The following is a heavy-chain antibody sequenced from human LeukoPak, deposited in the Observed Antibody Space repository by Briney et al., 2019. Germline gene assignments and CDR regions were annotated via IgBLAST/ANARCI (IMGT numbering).Heavy chain of an antibody. J-gene: IGHJ6*02. D-gene: IGHD3-22*01. CDR3: AKEFAAHGYYYYGMDV. Sequence: GGSLRLSCAASGFTFSSYAMSWVRQAPGKGLEWVANIKQDESKKYYVDSVKGRFTISRDNAKDSLYLQMSSLRAEDTAVYYCAKEFAAHGYYYYGMDVWGQGTTVTVSS. V-gene: IGHV3-7*01. CDR1: GFTFSSYA. CDR2: IKQDESKK.